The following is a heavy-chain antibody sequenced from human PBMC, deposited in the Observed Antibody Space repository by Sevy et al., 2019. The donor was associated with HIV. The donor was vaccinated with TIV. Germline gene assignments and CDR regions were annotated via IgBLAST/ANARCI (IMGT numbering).Heavy chain of an antibody. V-gene: IGHV3-21*01. J-gene: IGHJ5*02. D-gene: IGHD3-3*01. CDR1: GFTFSSYS. CDR3: ARGGGRFDFWSGYPNWFDP. Sequence: GGSLRLSCAASGFTFSSYSMNWVRQAPGKGLEWVSSISSSSSYIYYADSVKGRFTISRDNAKYSLYLQMNSLRAEDTAVYYCARGGGRFDFWSGYPNWFDPWGQGTLVTVSS. CDR2: ISSSSSYI.